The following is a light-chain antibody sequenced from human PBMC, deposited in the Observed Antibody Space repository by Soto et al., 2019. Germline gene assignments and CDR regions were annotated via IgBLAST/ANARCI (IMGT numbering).Light chain of an antibody. J-gene: IGKJ1*01. Sequence: DIQMTQSPPSLSASVGDRVTITCQASHDIGNSLNWYQDKPGQAPKLVIYDAYNLETGVPSTFSGSAYGTHFTFTISSLRPEDIATYYCQQYKNYEWTVGQGTKVDSK. V-gene: IGKV1-33*01. CDR1: HDIGNS. CDR2: DAY. CDR3: QQYKNYEWT.